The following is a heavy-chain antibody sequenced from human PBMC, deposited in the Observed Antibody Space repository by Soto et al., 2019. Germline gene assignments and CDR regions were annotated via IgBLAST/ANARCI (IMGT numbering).Heavy chain of an antibody. D-gene: IGHD2-21*02. CDR3: ARGLCGDCYSAYYYTYGLDV. CDR1: GYTFTSYY. J-gene: IGHJ6*02. CDR2: INPSGGST. V-gene: IGHV1-46*01. Sequence: ASVKVSCKASGYTFTSYYMHWVRQAPGQGLEWMGIINPSGGSTSYAQKFQGRVTMTRDTSTSTVYMELSSLRSEDTAVYYCARGLCGDCYSAYYYTYGLDVWGQGTTVTVSS.